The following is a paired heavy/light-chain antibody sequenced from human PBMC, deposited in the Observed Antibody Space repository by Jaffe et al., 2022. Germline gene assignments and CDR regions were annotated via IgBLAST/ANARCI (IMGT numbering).Light chain of an antibody. Sequence: DIVMTQSPLSLPVTLGQPASISCRSSQSLVHSDGNTYLTWFQQRPGQSPRRLIYKVSQRDSGVPDRFSGSGSGTDFTLKISRAEAEDVAIYYCMQGTHWPFTFGPGTKVDIE. J-gene: IGKJ3*01. V-gene: IGKV2-30*02. CDR1: QSLVHSDGNTY. CDR3: MQGTHWPFT. CDR2: KVS.
Heavy chain of an antibody. CDR1: GFTFGDYT. J-gene: IGHJ4*02. CDR2: ITTKAIGETP. Sequence: EVQLVESGGGLIQPGRSLRLSCTTSGFTFGDYTMSWLRQAPGKGLEWVGFITTKAIGETPLYAASVQGRFTISRDDSKSIAYLQMNSLKTEDTALYYCANMGRHPAHWGQGALVTVSS. V-gene: IGHV3-49*03. D-gene: IGHD6-6*01. CDR3: ANMGRHPAH.